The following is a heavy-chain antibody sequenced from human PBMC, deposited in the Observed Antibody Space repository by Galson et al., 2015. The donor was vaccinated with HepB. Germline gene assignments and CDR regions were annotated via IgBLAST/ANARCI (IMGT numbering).Heavy chain of an antibody. CDR1: GDSVSDNSAA. Sequence: CAISGDSVSDNSAAWNWIRRSPSSGLEWLGRTYYRSKWYNDYAASVKSRISINPDTSKNQFSLHLNYVTPEDTAVYYCARDHSDYVDNWGHGTLVTVSS. J-gene: IGHJ4*01. CDR2: TYYRSKWYN. V-gene: IGHV6-1*01. CDR3: ARDHSDYVDN. D-gene: IGHD1-26*01.